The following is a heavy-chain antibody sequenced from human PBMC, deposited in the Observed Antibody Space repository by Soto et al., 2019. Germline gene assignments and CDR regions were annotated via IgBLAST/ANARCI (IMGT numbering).Heavy chain of an antibody. CDR1: GFTFSSYS. J-gene: IGHJ6*02. CDR2: ISSSSSTI. D-gene: IGHD5-12*01. Sequence: GGSLRLSCAASGFTFSSYSMNWVRQAPGKGLEWVSYISSSSSTIYHADSVKGRFTISRDNAKNSLNLQMNSLRDEDTAVYYCASAVEMATTYYYYYGMDVWGQGTTVTVSS. V-gene: IGHV3-48*02. CDR3: ASAVEMATTYYYYYGMDV.